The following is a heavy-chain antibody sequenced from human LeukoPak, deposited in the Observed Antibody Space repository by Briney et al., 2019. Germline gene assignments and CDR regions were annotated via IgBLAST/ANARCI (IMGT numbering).Heavy chain of an antibody. Sequence: SETLPLTCTVSGGSISSYYWSWIRQPAGKGLEWIGRIYTSGSTNYNPSLKSRVTMSVDTSKNQFSLKLSSVTAADTAVYYCARDDYGGSPYYYYYMDVWGKGTTVTVSS. CDR1: GGSISSYY. CDR3: ARDDYGGSPYYYYYMDV. D-gene: IGHD4-23*01. V-gene: IGHV4-4*07. CDR2: IYTSGST. J-gene: IGHJ6*03.